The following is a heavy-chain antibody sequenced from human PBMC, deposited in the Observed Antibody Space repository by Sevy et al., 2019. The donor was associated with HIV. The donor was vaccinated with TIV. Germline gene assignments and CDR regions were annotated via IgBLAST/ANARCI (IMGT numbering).Heavy chain of an antibody. CDR1: GYTFTSYD. CDR2: MNPNSGNT. V-gene: IGHV1-8*01. CDR3: ARGAVAGPGEDY. J-gene: IGHJ4*02. D-gene: IGHD6-19*01. Sequence: ASVKVSCKASGYTFTSYDINWVRQATGQGLEWMGWMNPNSGNTGYAQKFQGRVTMTRNTSISTAYMELSSLRSEDTAVYYGARGAVAGPGEDYWGQGTLVTVSS.